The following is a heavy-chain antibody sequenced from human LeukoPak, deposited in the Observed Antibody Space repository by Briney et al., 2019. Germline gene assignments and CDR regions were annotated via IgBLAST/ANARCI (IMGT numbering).Heavy chain of an antibody. V-gene: IGHV3-30*02. CDR1: GFTFSSYG. CDR2: IRYDGSNK. D-gene: IGHD4-17*01. Sequence: GGSLRLSCAASGFTFSSYGMHWVRQAPGKGLEWVAFIRYDGSNKYYADSVKGRFTISRDNSKNTLCLQMNSLRAEDTAVYYCAKADDYGDSRGYFDYWGQGTLVTVSS. CDR3: AKADDYGDSRGYFDY. J-gene: IGHJ4*02.